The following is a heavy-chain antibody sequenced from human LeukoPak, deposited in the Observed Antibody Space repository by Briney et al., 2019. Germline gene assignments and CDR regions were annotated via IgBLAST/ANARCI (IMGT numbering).Heavy chain of an antibody. CDR3: ARGRFRSGYYYGATLDWFDP. Sequence: GASVKVSCKGSGYTFTSYGIRWVRPAPGQGLGWMGWISAYNGNTNNAQKLQGRVTMTTDTSTSTAYMELRSLRSDDTAVYYCARGRFRSGYYYGATLDWFDPWGQGTLVTVSS. CDR1: GYTFTSYG. V-gene: IGHV1-18*01. J-gene: IGHJ5*02. D-gene: IGHD3-22*01. CDR2: ISAYNGNT.